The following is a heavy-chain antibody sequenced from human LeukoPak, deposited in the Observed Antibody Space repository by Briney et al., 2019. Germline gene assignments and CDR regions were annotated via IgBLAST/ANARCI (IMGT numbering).Heavy chain of an antibody. Sequence: ASVKVSCKASGYTFTGYYIHWVRQAPGQGLEWMGWINPNSGGTNYAQKFQGRVTMTRDTSISTAYMELSRLRSDDTAVYYCARASVDIVATTYFYYCYMDVWGKGTTVTVSS. CDR2: INPNSGGT. CDR1: GYTFTGYY. CDR3: ARASVDIVATTYFYYCYMDV. J-gene: IGHJ6*03. D-gene: IGHD5-12*01. V-gene: IGHV1-2*02.